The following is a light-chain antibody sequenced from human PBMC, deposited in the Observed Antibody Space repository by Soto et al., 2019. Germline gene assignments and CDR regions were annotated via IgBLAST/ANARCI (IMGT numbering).Light chain of an antibody. Sequence: EVVLTQSPGTLSLSPGERATLSCRASQSLNRNYLAWYQRKPGQPPRLLMYGAFNRAIDIPARFSGSVSGTDFTLTITRLDPEYFSVYYCQQYESSPPTFGQGTKVEF. CDR3: QQYESSPPT. CDR2: GAF. J-gene: IGKJ1*01. CDR1: QSLNRNY. V-gene: IGKV3-20*01.